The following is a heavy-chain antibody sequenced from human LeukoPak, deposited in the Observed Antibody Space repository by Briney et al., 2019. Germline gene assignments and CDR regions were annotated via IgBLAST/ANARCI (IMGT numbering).Heavy chain of an antibody. J-gene: IGHJ4*02. V-gene: IGHV4-38-2*02. CDR2: VYPRGNS. CDR1: GYSTNSDYY. CDR3: ARGRASVY. Sequence: PSETLSLTCIVSGYSTNSDYYWAWIRQPPGKGLEWIGSVYPRGNSYYNRSLRSRVTISVDTSKNQFSLKLSSVTAADTAVYYCARGRASVYWGQGTLVTVSS.